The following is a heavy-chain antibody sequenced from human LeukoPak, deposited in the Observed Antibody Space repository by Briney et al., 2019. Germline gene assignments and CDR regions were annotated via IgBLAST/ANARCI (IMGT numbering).Heavy chain of an antibody. J-gene: IGHJ3*02. CDR1: GGSISSHY. V-gene: IGHV4-59*11. CDR3: AGVRLAVNALDI. D-gene: IGHD3-16*02. Sequence: SETLSLTCSVSGGSISSHYWSWIRQPPGKGLEWIGYISYIGSTNYSPSLKSRVTISVDTSKNQFSLRLSSVTAADTAVYYCAGVRLAVNALDIWGQGTMVTVSS. CDR2: ISYIGST.